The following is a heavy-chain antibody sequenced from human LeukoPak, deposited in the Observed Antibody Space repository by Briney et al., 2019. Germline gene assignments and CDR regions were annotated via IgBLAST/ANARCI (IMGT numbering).Heavy chain of an antibody. Sequence: QPGGSLRLSCAASGFTFSTYWMHWVRQAPGKGLVWVSRSNIDGRSTTYADSVKGRFTISRDNAKNTMFLQMNSLRAEDTAMYYCVREFRMTVPGMSRRLFDYWGQGTLVTVSS. CDR3: VREFRMTVPGMSRRLFDY. J-gene: IGHJ4*02. D-gene: IGHD6-19*01. CDR1: GFTFSTYW. CDR2: SNIDGRST. V-gene: IGHV3-74*01.